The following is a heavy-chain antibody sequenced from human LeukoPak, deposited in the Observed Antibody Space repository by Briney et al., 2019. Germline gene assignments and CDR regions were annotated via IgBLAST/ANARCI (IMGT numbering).Heavy chain of an antibody. Sequence: PSQTLSLTCTVSGDSISSYYWSWIRQSPGRGLECIGYIYYSGSTIYNPSLKSRVTISVGTSRNQFSLKLKSVTAADTALYYCARRGPAHAFGIWGQGTMVTVSS. CDR1: GDSISSYY. CDR3: ARRGPAHAFGI. D-gene: IGHD2-15*01. CDR2: IYYSGST. J-gene: IGHJ3*02. V-gene: IGHV4-59*08.